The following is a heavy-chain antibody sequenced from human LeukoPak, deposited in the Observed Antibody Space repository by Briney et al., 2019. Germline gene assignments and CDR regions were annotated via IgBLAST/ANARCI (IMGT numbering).Heavy chain of an antibody. CDR1: GGSFTEYH. V-gene: IGHV4-34*01. CDR3: ARERRVEVSARQTVAFDM. J-gene: IGHJ3*02. D-gene: IGHD5/OR15-5a*01. CDR2: INYTGRT. Sequence: SETLSLTCAVYGGSFTEYHWSWIRQPPGNSLEWIGEINYTGRTHYNPSLTSRVTISIDMSERQFSLRLTSVTAADTAVYYCARERRVEVSARQTVAFDMWAQGTMVIVSS.